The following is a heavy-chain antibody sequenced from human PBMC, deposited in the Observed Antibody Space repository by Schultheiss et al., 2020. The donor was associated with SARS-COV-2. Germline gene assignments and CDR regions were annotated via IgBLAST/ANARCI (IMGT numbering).Heavy chain of an antibody. CDR3: ARLTGYSNYARRGYYYYYYGMDV. CDR2: INHSGST. D-gene: IGHD4-11*01. V-gene: IGHV4-34*01. J-gene: IGHJ6*02. CDR1: GFTFSSNN. Sequence: SCVDSGFTFSSNNMNWVRQAPGKGLEWIGEINHSGSTNYNPSLKSRVTISVDTSKNQFSLKLSSVTAADTAVYYCARLTGYSNYARRGYYYYYYGMDVWGQGTTVTVSS.